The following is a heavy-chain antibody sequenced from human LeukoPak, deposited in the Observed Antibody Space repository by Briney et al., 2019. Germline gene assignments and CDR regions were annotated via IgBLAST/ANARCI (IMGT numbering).Heavy chain of an antibody. CDR2: ISGSGGNT. CDR1: GFTFSNFA. J-gene: IGHJ4*02. D-gene: IGHD6-13*01. V-gene: IGHV3-23*01. CDR3: ARGGPAAGRFDY. Sequence: GGSLRLSCAASGFTFSNFAMSWVRQAPGKGLNWVSAISGSGGNTYYADSVKGRFTISRDNSKNTLYLQMNSLRAEDTAVYYCARGGPAAGRFDYWGQGTLVTVSS.